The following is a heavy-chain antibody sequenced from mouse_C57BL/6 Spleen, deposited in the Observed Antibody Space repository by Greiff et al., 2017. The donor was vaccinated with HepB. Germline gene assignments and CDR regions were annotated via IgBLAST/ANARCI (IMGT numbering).Heavy chain of an antibody. CDR3: TARYYYGY. V-gene: IGHV14-4*01. J-gene: IGHJ4*01. CDR1: GFNIKDDY. D-gene: IGHD1-1*01. Sequence: VQLKESGAELVRPGASVKLSCTASGFNIKDDYMHWVKQRPEQGLEWIGWIDPENGDTEYASKFQGKATITADTSSNTAYLQLSSLTSEDTAVYYCTARYYYGYWGQGTSVTVSS. CDR2: IDPENGDT.